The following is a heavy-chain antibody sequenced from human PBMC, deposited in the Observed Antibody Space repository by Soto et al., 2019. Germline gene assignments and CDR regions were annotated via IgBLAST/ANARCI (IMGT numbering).Heavy chain of an antibody. Sequence: PGGSLRLSCAASGFTFSSYWMHWVRQAPGKGLVWVSRINSDGSSTSYADSVKGRFTISRDNAKNTLYLQMNSLRAEDTAVYYCARGRYCSSTSCYSPLLGMDVWGQGTTVTVSS. CDR3: ARGRYCSSTSCYSPLLGMDV. CDR1: GFTFSSYW. J-gene: IGHJ6*02. V-gene: IGHV3-74*01. D-gene: IGHD2-2*02. CDR2: INSDGSST.